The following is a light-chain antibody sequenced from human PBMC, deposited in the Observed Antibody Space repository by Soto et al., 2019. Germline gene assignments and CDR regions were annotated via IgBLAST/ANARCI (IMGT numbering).Light chain of an antibody. CDR1: RGVDSD. Sequence: IQMTQSPSSLSASVGDRVTITCRASRGVDSDLSWYQQKPGKAPKLLIYAASSLHSGVPTRFRGSGSGTHFTLTISSLQPEDVATYYCQQSYSTLVLTFGGGTKVELK. CDR2: AAS. CDR3: QQSYSTLVLT. J-gene: IGKJ4*01. V-gene: IGKV1-39*01.